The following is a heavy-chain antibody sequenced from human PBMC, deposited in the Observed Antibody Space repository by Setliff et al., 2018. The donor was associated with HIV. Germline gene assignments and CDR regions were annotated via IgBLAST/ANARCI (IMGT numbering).Heavy chain of an antibody. V-gene: IGHV4-39*01. J-gene: IGHJ1*01. CDR3: ASRGIVEVTISMPDEYFVH. D-gene: IGHD2-15*01. CDR1: NGSISSSSYF. Sequence: SETLSLTCTVSNGSISSSSYFWGWIRQPPGKGLEWIGNIFYSGSTYYNPSLKSRVLISVDTSKNQFSLKLTSVTAADTAVYYCASRGIVEVTISMPDEYFVHWGHGTLVTVSS. CDR2: IFYSGST.